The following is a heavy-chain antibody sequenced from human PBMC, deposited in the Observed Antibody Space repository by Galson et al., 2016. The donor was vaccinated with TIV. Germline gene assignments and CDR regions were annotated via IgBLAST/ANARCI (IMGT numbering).Heavy chain of an antibody. CDR3: TRQSTRSFDF. V-gene: IGHV5-51*01. D-gene: IGHD5/OR15-5a*01. Sequence: QSGAEVIKPGESLKISCKSSGYNFDTYWIVWVRQMPGKGLEWMGTSYPGDSDTRYSPSFQGQVTMSADKSINTAYLQWSSLKASDSAIYYCTRQSTRSFDFWGPGTLVSVSS. CDR1: GYNFDTYW. CDR2: SYPGDSDT. J-gene: IGHJ4*02.